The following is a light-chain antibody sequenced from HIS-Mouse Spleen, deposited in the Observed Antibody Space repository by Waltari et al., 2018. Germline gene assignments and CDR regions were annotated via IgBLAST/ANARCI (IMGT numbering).Light chain of an antibody. J-gene: IGKJ4*01. CDR2: DAS. CDR3: QQRSNWLT. V-gene: IGKV3-11*01. Sequence: EIVLTQSPATLSLSPGERATLSCRASQSVSSYLAWYQQKPGQAPRLLIYDASNRATCIPARFSGSGSGTDFTLTISSLEPEDFAVYYCQQRSNWLTFGGGTKVEIK. CDR1: QSVSSY.